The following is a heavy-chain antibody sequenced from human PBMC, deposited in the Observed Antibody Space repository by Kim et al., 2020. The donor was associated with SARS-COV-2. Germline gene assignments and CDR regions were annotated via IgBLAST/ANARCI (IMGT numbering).Heavy chain of an antibody. Sequence: GGSLRLSCAASGFTFDDYAMHWVRQAPGKGLEWVSLISGDGGSTYYADSVKGRFTISRDNSKNSLYLQMNSLRTEDTALYYCAKDLRGITIPFATVGPTGMDVWGQGTTVTVSS. CDR3: AKDLRGITIPFATVGPTGMDV. D-gene: IGHD2-21*01. V-gene: IGHV3-43*02. CDR2: ISGDGGST. CDR1: GFTFDDYA. J-gene: IGHJ6*02.